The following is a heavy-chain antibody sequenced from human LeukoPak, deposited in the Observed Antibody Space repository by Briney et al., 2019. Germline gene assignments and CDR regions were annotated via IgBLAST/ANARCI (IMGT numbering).Heavy chain of an antibody. J-gene: IGHJ4*02. D-gene: IGHD3-22*01. CDR1: GGSISSNNW. CDR3: ARTSDYYDSSGYYYGPHSYDY. Sequence: SETLSLTCAVSGGSISSNNWWGWVRPPPGKGLEWIGEIYHSGSPNYNPSLKSRVTISVDKSRNHFSLNLSSVTAADTAVYYCARTSDYYDSSGYYYGPHSYDYWGQGTLVTVSS. V-gene: IGHV4-4*02. CDR2: IYHSGSP.